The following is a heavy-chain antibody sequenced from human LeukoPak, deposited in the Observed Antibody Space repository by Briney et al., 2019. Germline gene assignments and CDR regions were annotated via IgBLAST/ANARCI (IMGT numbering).Heavy chain of an antibody. CDR3: ARGPPNTATDY. CDR2: INHSGST. V-gene: IGHV4-34*01. CDR1: GGSFSGYY. D-gene: IGHD5-18*01. J-gene: IGHJ4*02. Sequence: PSETLSLTCAVYGGSFSGYYWSWIRQPPGKGLEWIGEINHSGSTNYNPSLKSRVTISVDTSKNQFSLKLSFVTAADTAVYYCARGPPNTATDYWGQGTLVTVSS.